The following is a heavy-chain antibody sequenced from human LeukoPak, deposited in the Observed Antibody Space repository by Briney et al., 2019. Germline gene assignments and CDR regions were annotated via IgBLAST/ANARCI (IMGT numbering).Heavy chain of an antibody. Sequence: GGSLRLSCAASGFTFSSYSMNWVRQAPGKGLEWVSGISASGGSTYYADSVKGRFTISRDNSKNTLYLQMNSLRGEDTAVYYCAKGGPRSSSGYLDYWGQGTLVTVSS. CDR2: ISASGGST. J-gene: IGHJ4*02. CDR3: AKGGPRSSSGYLDY. CDR1: GFTFSSYS. D-gene: IGHD3-22*01. V-gene: IGHV3-23*01.